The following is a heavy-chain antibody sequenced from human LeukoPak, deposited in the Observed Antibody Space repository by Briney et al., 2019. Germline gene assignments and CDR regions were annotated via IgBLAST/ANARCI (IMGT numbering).Heavy chain of an antibody. J-gene: IGHJ4*02. CDR3: ASSFYDLLVYFDY. CDR2: INPSDGST. Sequence: ASVKVSCKTSGYTFGGYYIQWVRQAPGQGLEWMGKINPSDGSTRYAQKFQGRVTMTRDMSTSTVYMELSSLRSEDTAVYYCASSFYDLLVYFDYWGQGTLVTVSS. CDR1: GYTFGGYY. V-gene: IGHV1-46*01. D-gene: IGHD5/OR15-5a*01.